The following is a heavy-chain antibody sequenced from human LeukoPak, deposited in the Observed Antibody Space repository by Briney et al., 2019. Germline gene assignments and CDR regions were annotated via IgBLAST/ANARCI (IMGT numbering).Heavy chain of an antibody. J-gene: IGHJ6*02. D-gene: IGHD2-15*01. Sequence: SETLSLTCAVYGGSFSGYYWSWIRQPPGKGLEGIGEINHSGSTNYNPSLKSRVTISADTSKNQFSLKLISVTAADTAVYYCARLVVVAATDLYYYYGMDVWGQGTTVTVSS. CDR1: GGSFSGYY. CDR3: ARLVVVAATDLYYYYGMDV. V-gene: IGHV4-34*01. CDR2: INHSGST.